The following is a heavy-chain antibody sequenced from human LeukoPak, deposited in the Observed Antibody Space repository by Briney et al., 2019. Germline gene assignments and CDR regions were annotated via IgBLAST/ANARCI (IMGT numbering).Heavy chain of an antibody. J-gene: IGHJ4*02. D-gene: IGHD1-26*01. CDR1: GFTFSSHA. V-gene: IGHV3-23*01. Sequence: GGSLRLSCAASGFTFSSHAMSWVRQAPGKGLEWDSTISGSGGSTHYADSVKGRFTISRDNSKNTLYLQMNSLRAEDTAVYYCAKGSSGSYWVFDYWGQGTLVTVSS. CDR2: ISGSGGST. CDR3: AKGSSGSYWVFDY.